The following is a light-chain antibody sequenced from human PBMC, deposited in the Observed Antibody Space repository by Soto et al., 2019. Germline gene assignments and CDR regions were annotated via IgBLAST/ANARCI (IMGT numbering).Light chain of an antibody. CDR1: QSVSSN. CDR3: QQYNNWPPWT. Sequence: EIVMTQSPATLSVSPGERATLSCRAGQSVSSNLAWYQQKPGQAPRLLIHGASTRATGIPARFSGSGSGTEFTLTISSLQSEDFAVYYCQQYNNWPPWTFGGGTKVEIK. V-gene: IGKV3-15*01. CDR2: GAS. J-gene: IGKJ1*01.